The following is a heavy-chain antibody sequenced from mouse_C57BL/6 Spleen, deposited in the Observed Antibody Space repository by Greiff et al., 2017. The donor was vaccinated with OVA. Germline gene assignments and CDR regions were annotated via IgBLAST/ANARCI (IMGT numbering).Heavy chain of an antibody. CDR1: GYTFTDYY. V-gene: IGHV1-26*01. J-gene: IGHJ2*01. D-gene: IGHD2-3*01. CDR2: INPNNGGT. CDR3: ARGWLQPYYFDY. Sequence: EVQLQQSGPELVKPGASVKISCKASGYTFTDYYMNWVKQSHGKSLEWIGDINPNNGGTSYNQKFKGKATLTVDKSSSTAYMELRSLTSEDSAVYYCARGWLQPYYFDYWGQGTTLTVSS.